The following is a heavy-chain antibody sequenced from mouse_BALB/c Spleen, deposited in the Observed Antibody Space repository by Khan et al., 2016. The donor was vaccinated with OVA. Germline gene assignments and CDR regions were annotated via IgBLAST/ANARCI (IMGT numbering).Heavy chain of an antibody. V-gene: IGHV3-2*02. J-gene: IGHJ4*01. Sequence: VSEPGLVKPSQSLSLTCIVTGYSITSDYAWYSIRQFPGNKLPWMGYINYSGSTNYNPSLKSRISITRDTSKNQYFMQLNSVTTEDTATYYCARDGSRYYYAMDYWGQGTSVTVSS. D-gene: IGHD2-3*01. CDR3: ARDGSRYYYAMDY. CDR1: GYSITSDYA. CDR2: INYSGST.